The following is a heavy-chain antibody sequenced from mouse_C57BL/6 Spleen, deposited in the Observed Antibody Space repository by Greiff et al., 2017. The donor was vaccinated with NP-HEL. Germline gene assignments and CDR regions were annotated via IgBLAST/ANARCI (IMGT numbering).Heavy chain of an antibody. CDR1: GYTFTSYW. CDR2: IDPSDSET. J-gene: IGHJ1*03. V-gene: IGHV1-52*01. CDR3: ARNGYGYFDV. D-gene: IGHD1-1*02. Sequence: QVHVKQPGAELVRPGSSVKLSCKASGYTFTSYWMHWVKQRPIQGLEWIGNIDPSDSETHYNQKFKDKATLTVDKSSSTAYMQLSSLTSEDSAVYYCARNGYGYFDVWGTGTTVTVSS.